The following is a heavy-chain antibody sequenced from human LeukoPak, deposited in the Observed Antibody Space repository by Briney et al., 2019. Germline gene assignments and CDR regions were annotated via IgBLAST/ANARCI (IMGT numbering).Heavy chain of an antibody. Sequence: GGSLRLSCAASGFTFDDYTMHWVRQAPGKGLKWVSLISWDGTNTYYADSVKGRFTISRDNSKNSLYLQMNSLRTEDTALYYCAKEMATIFFDYWGQGTLVTVSS. V-gene: IGHV3-43*01. CDR2: ISWDGTNT. D-gene: IGHD5-24*01. CDR3: AKEMATIFFDY. J-gene: IGHJ4*02. CDR1: GFTFDDYT.